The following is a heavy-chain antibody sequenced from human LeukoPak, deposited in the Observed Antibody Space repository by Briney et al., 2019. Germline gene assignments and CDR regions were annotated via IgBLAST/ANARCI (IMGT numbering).Heavy chain of an antibody. CDR3: ARLLDYGVRNFDY. J-gene: IGHJ4*02. V-gene: IGHV4-38-2*01. Sequence: SETLSLTXDVSDYSISSGYYWARIRQPPGKGLECIGSIYRSGSTYYNPSLKSRLTMSVDTSNNQFSLNLRSVTAADTAVYYCARLLDYGVRNFDYWGQGTLVTVSS. CDR1: DYSISSGYY. CDR2: IYRSGST. D-gene: IGHD4-17*01.